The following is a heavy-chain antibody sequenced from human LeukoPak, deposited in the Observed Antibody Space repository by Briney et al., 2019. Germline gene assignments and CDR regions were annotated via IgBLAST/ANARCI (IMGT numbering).Heavy chain of an antibody. J-gene: IGHJ6*02. CDR2: FDPEDGET. V-gene: IGHV1-24*01. CDR1: GYTLTELS. D-gene: IGHD6-13*01. CDR3: ATVLVAAAGNLYYYYCGMDV. Sequence: GASVKVSCKVSGYTLTELSMHWVRQAPGKGLEWMGGFDPEDGETIYAQKFQGRVTMTEDTSTDTAYMELSSLRSEDTAVYYCATVLVAAAGNLYYYYCGMDVWGQGTTVTVTS.